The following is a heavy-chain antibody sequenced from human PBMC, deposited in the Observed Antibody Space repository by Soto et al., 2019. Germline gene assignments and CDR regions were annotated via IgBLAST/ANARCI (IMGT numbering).Heavy chain of an antibody. CDR2: IYPGDSES. CDR3: ARLGGPTAGIDY. V-gene: IGHV5-51*01. Sequence: LKISCKGSGYSFTTYWIGWVRQMPGKGLEWMGIIYPGDSESRYSPSFQGQVTFSADKSINTAYLQWSSLKASDTAMYYCARLGGPTAGIDYWGQGTLVTVSS. J-gene: IGHJ4*02. CDR1: GYSFTTYW. D-gene: IGHD1-26*01.